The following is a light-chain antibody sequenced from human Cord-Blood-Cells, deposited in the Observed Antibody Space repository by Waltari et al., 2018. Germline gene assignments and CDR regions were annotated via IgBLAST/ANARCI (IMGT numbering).Light chain of an antibody. J-gene: IGLJ3*02. CDR2: DVS. CDR3: SSYTSSSTRV. CDR1: SSDVGGSNY. Sequence: QSALTQPASVSASPGQSITISCTGASSDVGGSNYVSWYQQHPGKAPKLMIYDVSNRPSGVSNRFSGSKSGNTASLTISGLQAEDEADYYCSSYTSSSTRVFGGGTKLTVL. V-gene: IGLV2-14*01.